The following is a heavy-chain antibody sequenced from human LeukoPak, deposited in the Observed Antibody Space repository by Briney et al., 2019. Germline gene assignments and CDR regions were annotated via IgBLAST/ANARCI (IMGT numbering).Heavy chain of an antibody. Sequence: SETLSLTCTVSGGSISSSSYYWGWIRQPPGKGLEWIGSIYYSGSTYYNPSLKSRVTISVDTSKNQFSLKLSSVTAADTAVYYCARSGYCSGGSCHWVLRITITRGAFDIWGQGTMVTVSS. J-gene: IGHJ3*02. CDR2: IYYSGST. V-gene: IGHV4-39*01. CDR1: GGSISSSSYY. D-gene: IGHD2-15*01. CDR3: ARSGYCSGGSCHWVLRITITRGAFDI.